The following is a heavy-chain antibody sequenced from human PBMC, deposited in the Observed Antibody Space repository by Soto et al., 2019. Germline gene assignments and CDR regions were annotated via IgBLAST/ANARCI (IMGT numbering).Heavy chain of an antibody. CDR3: ARDIAAAGRSRWFDP. CDR2: IYTSGST. CDR1: GGSISSYY. J-gene: IGHJ5*02. D-gene: IGHD6-13*01. Sequence: SQTLSLTCTVSGGSISSYYWSWIRQPAGKGLEWIGRIYTSGSTNYNPSLKSRVTMSVDTSKNQFSLKLSSVTAADTAVYYCARDIAAAGRSRWFDPWGQGTLVTVSS. V-gene: IGHV4-4*07.